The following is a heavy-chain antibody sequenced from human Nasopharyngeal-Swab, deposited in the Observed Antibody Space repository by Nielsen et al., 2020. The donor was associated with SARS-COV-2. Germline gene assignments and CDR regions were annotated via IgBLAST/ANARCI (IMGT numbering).Heavy chain of an antibody. D-gene: IGHD3-16*01. CDR3: PNPGGMGV. CDR2: IKKDGNEK. Sequence: WIRQPPGKGLEWVASIKKDGNEKYYVDSVRGRFTISRDNGKNALYLQMDSLRAEDTAMYYWPNPGGMGVWGQGTLVTVSS. V-gene: IGHV3-7*03. J-gene: IGHJ4*02.